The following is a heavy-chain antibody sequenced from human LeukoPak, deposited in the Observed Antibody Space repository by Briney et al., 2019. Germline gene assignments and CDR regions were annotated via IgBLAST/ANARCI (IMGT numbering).Heavy chain of an antibody. CDR2: INPSGGRT. V-gene: IGHV1-46*01. Sequence: ASVKVSCKPSGYTFTSYYMHWVRQAPGQGLEWMGMINPSGGRTGYAQKFQGRVIMTRDSSTTTVYMELSSLRSEDTAVYYCARGAGEALYYFDNWGQGTLVPVSS. CDR1: GYTFTSYY. J-gene: IGHJ4*02. CDR3: ARGAGEALYYFDN. D-gene: IGHD3-10*01.